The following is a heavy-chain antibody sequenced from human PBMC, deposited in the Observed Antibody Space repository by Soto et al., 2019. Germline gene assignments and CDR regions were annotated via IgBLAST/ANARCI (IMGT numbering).Heavy chain of an antibody. D-gene: IGHD5-12*01. J-gene: IGHJ3*01. CDR2: IGGRGNSA. Sequence: GGSLRLSCAASGFIFTNYAMNWVRQAPGKGLEWVSVIGGRGNSAYYADSVQGRFTISRDNSKNTLSLQMSSLTADDTAIYYCVREGRGSFDFWGRGTMATAS. CDR3: VREGRGSFDF. CDR1: GFIFTNYA. V-gene: IGHV3-23*01.